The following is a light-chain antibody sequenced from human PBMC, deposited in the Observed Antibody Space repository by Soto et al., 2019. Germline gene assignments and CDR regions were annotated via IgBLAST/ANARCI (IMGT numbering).Light chain of an antibody. CDR1: SSDVGGYNY. V-gene: IGLV2-8*01. CDR3: SSYAGTSVV. CDR2: EVS. J-gene: IGLJ2*01. Sequence: QPVLTQPPSASGSPGQSVTISCTGTSSDVGGYNYVSWYQQHPGKAPKVMIYEVSKRPSGVPDRFSGSKSGNTASLTVSGLQAEDEADYYCSSYAGTSVVFGGGTKLTVL.